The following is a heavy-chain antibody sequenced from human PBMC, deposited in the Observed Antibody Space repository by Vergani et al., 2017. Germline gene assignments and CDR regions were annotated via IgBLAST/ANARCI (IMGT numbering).Heavy chain of an antibody. Sequence: QVQLQESGPGLVKPSQTLSLTCTFSGGSISSGGYYWSWIRQHPGKGLEWIGYIYYSGSTYYNPSLKSRVTISVDTSKNQFSLKLSSVTAADTAVYYCARDARLGYGDYGGVFDYWGQGTLVTVSS. J-gene: IGHJ4*02. D-gene: IGHD4-17*01. CDR1: GGSISSGGYY. CDR2: IYYSGST. CDR3: ARDARLGYGDYGGVFDY. V-gene: IGHV4-31*03.